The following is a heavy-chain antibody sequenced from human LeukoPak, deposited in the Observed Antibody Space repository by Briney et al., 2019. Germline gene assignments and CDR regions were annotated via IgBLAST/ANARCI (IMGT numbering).Heavy chain of an antibody. CDR1: GFTFSSYG. D-gene: IGHD3-10*01. J-gene: IGHJ4*02. CDR2: IRYDGSNK. CDR3: QWFGEGKSRWLDY. V-gene: IGHV3-30*02. Sequence: QAGGSLRLSCAASGFTFSSYGMHWVRQAPGKGLEWVAFIRYDGSNKYYAGSVKGRFTISRDNSKNTLYLQMNSLRAEDTAVYYCQWFGEGKSRWLDYWGQGTLVTVSS.